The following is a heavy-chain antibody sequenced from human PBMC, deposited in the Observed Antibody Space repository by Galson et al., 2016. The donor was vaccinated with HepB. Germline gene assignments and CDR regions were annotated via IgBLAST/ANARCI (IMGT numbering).Heavy chain of an antibody. CDR2: ISYDERNK. J-gene: IGHJ4*02. D-gene: IGHD1-26*01. CDR3: AKDGSSMAADYYFDY. CDR1: GFTFNNYW. V-gene: IGHV3-30*18. Sequence: SLRLSCAASGFTFNNYWMSWVRQAPGKGLEWVAVISYDERNKHYADSVKGRLTISRDNSKNTLFLQMNSLRPEDTAVYYCAKDGSSMAADYYFDYWGQGTLVTVSS.